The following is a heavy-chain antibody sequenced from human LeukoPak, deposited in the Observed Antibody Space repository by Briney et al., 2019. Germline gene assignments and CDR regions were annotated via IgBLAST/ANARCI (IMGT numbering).Heavy chain of an antibody. CDR1: GFTVSSNY. Sequence: GGSLRLSCAVSGFTVSSNYMNWVRQAPGKGLEWVSIIYSGGNTYYADSVKGRFTISRDNSKNTLYIQMNSLRVEDTAVYYCARHDGGFGPFDYWGRGTPVTVSS. V-gene: IGHV3-53*01. CDR3: ARHDGGFGPFDY. J-gene: IGHJ4*02. CDR2: IYSGGNT. D-gene: IGHD4-23*01.